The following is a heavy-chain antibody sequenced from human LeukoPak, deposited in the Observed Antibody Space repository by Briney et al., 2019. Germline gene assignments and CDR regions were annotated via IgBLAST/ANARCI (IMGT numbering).Heavy chain of an antibody. D-gene: IGHD6-25*01. V-gene: IGHV1-69*06. CDR1: GGTFSSYA. CDR2: IIPIFGTA. Sequence: SVEVSCKASGGTFSSYAISWVRQAPGQGLEWMGGIIPIFGTANYAQKFQGRVTITADKSTSTAYMELSSLRSEDTAVYYCASSPDTQRGYYYYYMDVWGKGTTVTVSS. J-gene: IGHJ6*03. CDR3: ASSPDTQRGYYYYYMDV.